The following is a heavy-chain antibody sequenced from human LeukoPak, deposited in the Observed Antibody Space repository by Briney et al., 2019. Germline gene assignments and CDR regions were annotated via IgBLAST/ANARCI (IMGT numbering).Heavy chain of an antibody. CDR2: ISAYNGNT. Sequence: GASVKVSCKASGYTFTSYGISWVRQAPGQGLEWMGWISAYNGNTNYAQKPQGRVTMTTDTSTSTAYMELRSLRSDDTAVYYCARRLIYDFWSGYYSEIFDYWGQGTLVTVSS. J-gene: IGHJ4*02. CDR1: GYTFTSYG. D-gene: IGHD3-3*01. CDR3: ARRLIYDFWSGYYSEIFDY. V-gene: IGHV1-18*01.